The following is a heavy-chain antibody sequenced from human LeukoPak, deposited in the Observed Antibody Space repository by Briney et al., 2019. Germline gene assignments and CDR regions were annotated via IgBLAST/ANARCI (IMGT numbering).Heavy chain of an antibody. CDR1: GLTFSSYA. D-gene: IGHD2/OR15-2a*01. J-gene: IGHJ6*02. V-gene: IGHV3-30*04. CDR3: ARDSMLDSYYYGLAV. CDR2: ISRDGSTK. Sequence: PGGSLRLSCAASGLTFSSYALQWVRQAPGKGLEWVAFISRDGSTKYYADSVKGRFTISRDNSKNTLYLQMDSLRAEDTAIYYCARDSMLDSYYYGLAVWGQGTTVTVSS.